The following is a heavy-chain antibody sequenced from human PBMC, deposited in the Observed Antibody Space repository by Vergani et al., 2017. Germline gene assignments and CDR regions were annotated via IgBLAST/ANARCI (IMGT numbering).Heavy chain of an antibody. D-gene: IGHD6-19*01. J-gene: IGHJ3*02. V-gene: IGHV3-23*01. CDR3: AKVGRSEVAGTFGAFDI. Sequence: EVQLLESGGDLVQPGGSLRLSCAASGFTFIMHAMSWVRQAPGKGLEWVSTLSASDRRTHYADSVKGRFTISRDNSKNVLFLHMNSLRPEDTAVYDCAKVGRSEVAGTFGAFDIWGQGTMVTVSS. CDR2: LSASDRRT. CDR1: GFTFIMHA.